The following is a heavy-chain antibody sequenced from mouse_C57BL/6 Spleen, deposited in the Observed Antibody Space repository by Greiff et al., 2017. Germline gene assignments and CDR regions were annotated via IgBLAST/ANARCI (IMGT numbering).Heavy chain of an antibody. V-gene: IGHV1-69*01. CDR1: GYTFTSYW. D-gene: IGHD2-1*01. J-gene: IGHJ2*01. Sequence: QVQLQQSGAELVMPGASVKLSCKASGYTFTSYWMHWVKQRPGQGLEWIGEIDPSDSYTNYNQKFKGKSTLTVDKSSSTAYMQLSSLTSEDSAVYYCARSLYGNWDYWGQGTTLTVSS. CDR3: ARSLYGNWDY. CDR2: IDPSDSYT.